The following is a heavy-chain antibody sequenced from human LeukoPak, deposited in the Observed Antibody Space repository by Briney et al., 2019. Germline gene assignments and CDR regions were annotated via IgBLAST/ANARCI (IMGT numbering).Heavy chain of an antibody. V-gene: IGHV4-59*01. Sequence: PSETLSLTCSVSGVSISDDHWIWLRQPPAEGLEWMGYFSYSGSTRFNTSLKSRVTMSVDTSKNQFSLRLISVAAADTAVYYCARLYSGTSYYFDFWGQGTLVTVSS. CDR1: GVSISDDH. CDR2: FSYSGST. D-gene: IGHD1-26*01. J-gene: IGHJ4*02. CDR3: ARLYSGTSYYFDF.